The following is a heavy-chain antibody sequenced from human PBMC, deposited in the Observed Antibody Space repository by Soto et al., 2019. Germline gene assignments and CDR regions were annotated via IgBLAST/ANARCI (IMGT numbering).Heavy chain of an antibody. CDR3: AKGQVGVPATDIDS. CDR1: GFSFGSHA. D-gene: IGHD2-15*01. CDR2: ISGSGGST. J-gene: IGHJ4*02. V-gene: IGHV3-23*01. Sequence: PGGSLRLSCAASGFSFGSHAMSWVGQAPGKGLEWVSTISGSGGSTYYTESVKGRFTISRDNSKNALYLQMSSLRAEDTAVYYCAKGQVGVPATDIDSWGQGTLVTVSS.